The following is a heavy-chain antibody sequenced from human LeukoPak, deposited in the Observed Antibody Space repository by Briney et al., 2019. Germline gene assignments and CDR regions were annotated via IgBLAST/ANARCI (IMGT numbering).Heavy chain of an antibody. D-gene: IGHD3-3*01. Sequence: ASVKVSCKASGYTFTSYYMHWVRQAPGQGLEWMGIINPSGGSTSYAQKFQGRVTMTRDTSTSTAYMELSSLRSEDTAVFYYARTPNDFWSGYPYYYYGMDVWGQGTTVTVSS. J-gene: IGHJ6*02. CDR3: ARTPNDFWSGYPYYYYGMDV. CDR2: INPSGGST. CDR1: GYTFTSYY. V-gene: IGHV1-46*01.